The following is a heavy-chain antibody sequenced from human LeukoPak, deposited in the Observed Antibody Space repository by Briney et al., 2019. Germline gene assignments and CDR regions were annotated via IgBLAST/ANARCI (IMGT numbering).Heavy chain of an antibody. D-gene: IGHD6-13*01. CDR3: ARDRGYSSSWFDY. J-gene: IGHJ4*02. CDR2: INAGNGNT. Sequence: ASVKVSCKASGYTFTSYAMNWVRQAPGQRLEWMGWINAGNGNTKYSQKFQGRVTITRDTSASTAYMELSSLRSEDTAVYYCARDRGYSSSWFDYWGQGTLVTVSS. CDR1: GYTFTSYA. V-gene: IGHV1-3*01.